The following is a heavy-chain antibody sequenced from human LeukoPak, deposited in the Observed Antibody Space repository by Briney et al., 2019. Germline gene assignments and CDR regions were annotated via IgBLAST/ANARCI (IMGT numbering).Heavy chain of an antibody. CDR3: ARDPDRSDSSGFDY. CDR2: INPNSGGT. J-gene: IGHJ4*02. V-gene: IGHV1-2*02. Sequence: ASVKVSCKASGYTFTGYYMHWVRQAPGQGLEWMGWINPNSGGTNYAQKFQGRVTMTRDTSISTAYMELSRLRSDDTAVYYCARDPDRSDSSGFDYWGQGTLVTVSS. D-gene: IGHD3-22*01. CDR1: GYTFTGYY.